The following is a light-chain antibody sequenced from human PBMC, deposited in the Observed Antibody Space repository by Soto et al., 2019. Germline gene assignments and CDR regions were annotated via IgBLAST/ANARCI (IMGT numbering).Light chain of an antibody. J-gene: IGKJ2*01. V-gene: IGKV3-15*01. CDR3: QQYNNWPPYT. Sequence: EIVMTQSPATLSVSPGEGVTLSCRASQGIGNTLAWYQQKPGQTPRLLIYAASIMASGIPGRFSGSGSGTEFTLTISSLQSDDFAVYYCQQYNNWPPYTFGQGTKVDIK. CDR1: QGIGNT. CDR2: AAS.